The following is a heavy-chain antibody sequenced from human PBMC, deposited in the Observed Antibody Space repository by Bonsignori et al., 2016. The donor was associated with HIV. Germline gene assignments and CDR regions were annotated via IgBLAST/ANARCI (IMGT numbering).Heavy chain of an antibody. V-gene: IGHV4-34*01. Sequence: QVQLQQWGAGLLKPSETLSLTCAVYGGSFSGYYWSWIRQPPGKGLEWIGEINHSGSTNYNPSLKSRVTISVDTSKNQFSLKLSSVTAADTAVYYCARGPRWYSSSSFVYWGQGTLVTVSS. D-gene: IGHD6-6*01. J-gene: IGHJ4*02. CDR3: ARGPRWYSSSSFVY. CDR1: GGSFSGYY. CDR2: INHSGST.